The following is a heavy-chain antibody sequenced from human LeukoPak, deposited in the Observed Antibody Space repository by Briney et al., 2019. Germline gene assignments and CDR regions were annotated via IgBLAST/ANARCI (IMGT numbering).Heavy chain of an antibody. Sequence: GGSLRLSCAASGFTFDDDAMHWVRQAPGKGLEWVSLISGDGGSTYYADSVKGRFTISRDNSNNSLYLQMNSLRTEDTALYYWKKDMWQQLVPDYWGQGTLVTVSS. V-gene: IGHV3-43*02. CDR3: KKDMWQQLVPDY. CDR2: ISGDGGST. D-gene: IGHD6-13*01. CDR1: GFTFDDDA. J-gene: IGHJ4*02.